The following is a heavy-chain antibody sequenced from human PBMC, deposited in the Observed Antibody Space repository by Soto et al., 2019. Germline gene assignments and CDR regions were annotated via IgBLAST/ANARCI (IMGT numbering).Heavy chain of an antibody. CDR1: GYTFTSYG. CDR3: ARWVAADVDDDAFDI. J-gene: IGHJ3*02. Sequence: ASVKVSCKASGYTFTSYGISWVRQAPGQGLEWMGWISAYNGNTNYAQKLQGRVIMTTDTSTSTAYMELRSLRSDDTAVYYCARWVAADVDDDAFDIWGQGTMVTVSS. D-gene: IGHD2-15*01. CDR2: ISAYNGNT. V-gene: IGHV1-18*01.